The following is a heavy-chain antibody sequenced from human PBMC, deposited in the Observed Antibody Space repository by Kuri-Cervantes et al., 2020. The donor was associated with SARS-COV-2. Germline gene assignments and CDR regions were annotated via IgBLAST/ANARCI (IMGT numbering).Heavy chain of an antibody. CDR3: ARINFNVRTTDY. Sequence: SGPTLVKPTQTLTLTCTFSGFSLSSGGMSVSWVRQPPGRALEWLARIDGDGDTYYRPSLRARLSISKGTSKNQVVLIMTNLDAVDTGTYYCARINFNVRTTDYWGRGTLVTVSS. V-gene: IGHV2-70*11. CDR1: GFSLSSGGMS. D-gene: IGHD1-1*01. CDR2: IDGDGDT. J-gene: IGHJ4*02.